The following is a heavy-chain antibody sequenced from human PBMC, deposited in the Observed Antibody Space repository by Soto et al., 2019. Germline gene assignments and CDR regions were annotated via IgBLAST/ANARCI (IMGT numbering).Heavy chain of an antibody. V-gene: IGHV4-39*01. CDR1: GGSISSSSYY. J-gene: IGHJ4*02. CDR3: ASAGYSSGWRGKYFDY. CDR2: IYYSGST. D-gene: IGHD6-19*01. Sequence: QLQLQESGPGLVKPSETLSLTCTVSGGSISSSSYYWGWIRQPPGKGLEWIGSIYYSGSTYYNPSLKRRATISVDTSKSQFSLRLSSVTAADTAVYYCASAGYSSGWRGKYFDYWGQGTLVTVSS.